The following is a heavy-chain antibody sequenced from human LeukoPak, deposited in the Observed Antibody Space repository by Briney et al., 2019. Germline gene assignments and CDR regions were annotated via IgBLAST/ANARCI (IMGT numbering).Heavy chain of an antibody. CDR2: IIPIFGTA. CDR1: GGTFSSYA. CDR3: ASSIGMAVVPAAIGPFADY. V-gene: IGHV1-69*13. Sequence: ASVKVSCKASGGTFSSYAISWVRQAPGQGLEWMGGIIPIFGTANYAQKFQGRVTITADESTSTAYMELSSLRSEDTAVYYCASSIGMAVVPAAIGPFADYWGQGTLVTVSP. D-gene: IGHD2-2*02. J-gene: IGHJ4*02.